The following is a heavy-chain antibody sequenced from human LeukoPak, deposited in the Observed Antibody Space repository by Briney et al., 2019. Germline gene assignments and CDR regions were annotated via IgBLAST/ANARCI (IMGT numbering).Heavy chain of an antibody. CDR1: GGSNSSYY. J-gene: IGHJ3*02. Sequence: KASETLSLTCTVSGGSNSSYYWSWMRQPPGKGREWIGYIYYSGSTNYNPSLKSRVTISVDTSKNQFSLKLSSVTAADTAVYYCARGRGYAFDIWGQGTMVTVSS. CDR3: ARGRGYAFDI. CDR2: IYYSGST. V-gene: IGHV4-59*01. D-gene: IGHD1-26*01.